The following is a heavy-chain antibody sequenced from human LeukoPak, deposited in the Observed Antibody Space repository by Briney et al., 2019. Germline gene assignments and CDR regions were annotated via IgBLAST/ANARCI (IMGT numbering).Heavy chain of an antibody. J-gene: IGHJ3*02. CDR3: ARGGYCSSSICYSLNAFDI. V-gene: IGHV3-48*03. CDR1: RFTFSNYE. Sequence: GGSLRLSCVASRFTFSNYEMNWVRQAPGKGLEWVSYISSSGTTIYYADSVKGRFTISRDNAKNSLYLQMNSLRAEDTAVYYCARGGYCSSSICYSLNAFDIWGQGTMFTVSS. D-gene: IGHD2-2*01. CDR2: ISSSGTTI.